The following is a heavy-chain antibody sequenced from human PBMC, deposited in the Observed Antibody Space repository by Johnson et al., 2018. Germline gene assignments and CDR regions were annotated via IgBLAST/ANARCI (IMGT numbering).Heavy chain of an antibody. CDR2: IHSDGSST. V-gene: IGHV3-74*02. Sequence: VQLVQSGGGLVQPGGSLRLSCAASGFTVSSNYMSWVRQAPGKGLVWVSRIHSDGSSTTYAGSVKGRVTISRENSKNTLYLQMTSLRAEDTAVDYCARVGVYSFHAFDIWGQGTMVTVSS. J-gene: IGHJ3*02. CDR3: ARVGVYSFHAFDI. CDR1: GFTVSSNY. D-gene: IGHD3-10*01.